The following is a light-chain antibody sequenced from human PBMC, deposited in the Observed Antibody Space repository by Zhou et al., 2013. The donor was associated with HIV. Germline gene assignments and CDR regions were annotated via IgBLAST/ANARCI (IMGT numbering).Light chain of an antibody. Sequence: DIQMTQSPSSLYASVGDRVTITCRASQSISSFLAWYQHKPGKAPKLLIYKASSLETGVPSRFSGSGSGTEFSLTISGLQPDDFATYYCQQYNSYWTFGQGTKVEIK. CDR2: KAS. CDR1: QSISSF. J-gene: IGKJ1*01. CDR3: QQYNSYWT. V-gene: IGKV1-5*03.